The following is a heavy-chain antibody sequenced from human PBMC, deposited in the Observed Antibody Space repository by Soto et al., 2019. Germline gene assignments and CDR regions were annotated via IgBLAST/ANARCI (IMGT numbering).Heavy chain of an antibody. J-gene: IGHJ6*02. CDR2: IYSGGST. CDR1: GFTVSSNY. Sequence: PGGSLRLSCAASGFTVSSNYMSWVRQAPGKGLEWVSVIYSGGSTYYADSVKGRFTISRDNSKNTLYLQMNSLRAEDTAVYYCARAHSSSWYGDYYGMDVWGQGTTVTVSS. CDR3: ARAHSSSWYGDYYGMDV. D-gene: IGHD6-13*01. V-gene: IGHV3-53*01.